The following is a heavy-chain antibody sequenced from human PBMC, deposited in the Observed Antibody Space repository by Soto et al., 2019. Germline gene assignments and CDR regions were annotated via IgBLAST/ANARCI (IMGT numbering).Heavy chain of an antibody. D-gene: IGHD6-13*01. CDR1: GFTFSSYS. Sequence: SLRLSCAASGFTFSSYSMNWVRQAPGKGLEWVSSISSSSSYIYYADSVKGRFTISRDNAKNSLYLQMNSLRAEDTAVYYCARGQYSSSWYGGDDYWGQGTLVTVSS. V-gene: IGHV3-21*01. CDR3: ARGQYSSSWYGGDDY. J-gene: IGHJ4*02. CDR2: ISSSSSYI.